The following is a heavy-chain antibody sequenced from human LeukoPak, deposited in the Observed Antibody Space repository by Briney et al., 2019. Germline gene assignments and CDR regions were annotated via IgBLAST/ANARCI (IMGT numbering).Heavy chain of an antibody. D-gene: IGHD6-6*01. V-gene: IGHV3-23*01. J-gene: IGHJ4*02. Sequence: GGSLRLSCVGSGFSFSSYAMTWVRQAPGKGLEWVSTITASSDSTFYADSVKGRFTISRDDSKNTLYLQMNSLRAEDTAVYYCAREGLYSSSSLDYWGQGTLVTVSS. CDR1: GFSFSSYA. CDR3: AREGLYSSSSLDY. CDR2: ITASSDST.